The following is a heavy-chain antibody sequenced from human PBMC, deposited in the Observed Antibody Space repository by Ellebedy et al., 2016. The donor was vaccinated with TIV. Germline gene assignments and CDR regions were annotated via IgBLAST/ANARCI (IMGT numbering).Heavy chain of an antibody. Sequence: GGSLRLSCAASGFSFNSYWMSWVRQAPGKGLEWVANINQDGSQKYYVDSVKGRFTTSRDSAKNSLYLQMNSLRVDDAAMYYCATDGSYGDYLSPTHAFEIWGQGTMLIVSS. V-gene: IGHV3-7*01. CDR1: GFSFNSYW. D-gene: IGHD1-26*01. CDR3: ATDGSYGDYLSPTHAFEI. J-gene: IGHJ3*02. CDR2: INQDGSQK.